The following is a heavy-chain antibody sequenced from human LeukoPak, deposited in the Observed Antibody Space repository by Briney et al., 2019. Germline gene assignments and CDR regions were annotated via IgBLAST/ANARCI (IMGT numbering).Heavy chain of an antibody. CDR2: IYYSGNA. J-gene: IGHJ4*02. Sequence: SETLSLTCTVSGGSISTYYWNWIRQPPGKGLERIGYIYYSGNAIYNPSLKSRIAISVDTSNNHFSLNLSSVTAADTAVYYCARGASNGYDFFYFDYWGQGALVTVSS. D-gene: IGHD5-12*01. CDR1: GGSISTYY. V-gene: IGHV4-59*01. CDR3: ARGASNGYDFFYFDY.